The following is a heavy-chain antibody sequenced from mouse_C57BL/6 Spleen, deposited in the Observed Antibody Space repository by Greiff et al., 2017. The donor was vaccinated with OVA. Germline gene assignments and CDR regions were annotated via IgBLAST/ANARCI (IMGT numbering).Heavy chain of an antibody. D-gene: IGHD2-2*01. V-gene: IGHV3-6*01. CDR3: ASGRTYGYDYFDY. CDR2: ISYDGRN. CDR1: GYSITSGYF. Sequence: EVKLMESGPGLVKPSQSLSLTCSVTGYSITSGYFWYWIRQFPGNKLEWMGFISYDGRNNYNPSLKNRISITRDTSTNQFFLKLNSVTTEDTATYYCASGRTYGYDYFDYWGQGTTLTVSS. J-gene: IGHJ2*01.